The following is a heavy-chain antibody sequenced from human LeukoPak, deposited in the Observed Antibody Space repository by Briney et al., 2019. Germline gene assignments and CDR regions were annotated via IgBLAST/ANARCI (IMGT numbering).Heavy chain of an antibody. D-gene: IGHD1-26*01. J-gene: IGHJ4*02. CDR1: GGSFSGYY. CDR2: INHSGST. Sequence: SETLSLTCAVYGGSFSGYYWSWIRQPPGKGLEWIGEINHSGSTNYNPSLKSRVTISVDTSKNQFSLKLSSVTAADTAVYYRARDMGAIGYWGQGTLVTVSS. V-gene: IGHV4-34*01. CDR3: ARDMGAIGY.